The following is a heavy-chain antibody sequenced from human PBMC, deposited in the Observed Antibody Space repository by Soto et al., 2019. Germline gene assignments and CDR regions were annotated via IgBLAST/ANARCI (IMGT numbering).Heavy chain of an antibody. D-gene: IGHD6-19*01. CDR1: GYTFTSYA. CDR3: ARGSGWYPPFDY. CDR2: INAGNGNT. V-gene: IGHV1-3*05. Sequence: QVQLVQSGAEEKKPGASVKVSCKASGYTFTSYAMHWVRQAPGQRLEWMGWINAGNGNTKYSQQFQGRVTITRDTSASTAYMELSSLRSEDTAVCSCARGSGWYPPFDYWGQGTLVTVAA. J-gene: IGHJ4*02.